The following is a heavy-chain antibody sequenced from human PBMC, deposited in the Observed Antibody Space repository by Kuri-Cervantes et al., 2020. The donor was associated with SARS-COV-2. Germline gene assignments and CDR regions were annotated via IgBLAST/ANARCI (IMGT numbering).Heavy chain of an antibody. D-gene: IGHD2-15*01. CDR1: GVTFSNFA. CDR3: AGSMVVADATQLDY. V-gene: IGHV3-30*04. CDR2: ISHDGSEK. J-gene: IGHJ4*02. Sequence: GESLKISCVASGVTFSNFAVHWVRRAPGKGLEWVAFISHDGSEKYHADSVKGRLTISRDSSKNTLYLQMNNLRVEDTAVYYCAGSMVVADATQLDYWGQGTLVTVSS.